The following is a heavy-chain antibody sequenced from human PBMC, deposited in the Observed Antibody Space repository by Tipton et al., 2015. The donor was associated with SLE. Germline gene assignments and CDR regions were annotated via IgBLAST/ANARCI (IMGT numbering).Heavy chain of an antibody. CDR2: ISTSSNYI. V-gene: IGHV3-21*01. Sequence: LSLTCAVYGGSFSGYHWTWIRQAPGKGLEWVSSISTSSNYIHYADSVRGRFTVSRDNARKSVYLQMNSLRADDTAVYYCARGGGLDVWGKGTTVTVSS. J-gene: IGHJ6*04. D-gene: IGHD6-25*01. CDR3: ARGGGLDV. CDR1: GGSFSGYH.